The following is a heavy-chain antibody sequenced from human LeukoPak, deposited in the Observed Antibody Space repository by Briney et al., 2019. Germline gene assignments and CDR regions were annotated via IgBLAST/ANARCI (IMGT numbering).Heavy chain of an antibody. CDR3: ARVIAVAGVYYFDF. V-gene: IGHV4-61*02. Sequence: PSETLSLTCTVSGGSISSGSYYWSWVRQLAGKGLEWVGLIYTSGSTNYNPSLKSRVTISADTSKNQFSLKLSSVTAADTAVYYCARVIAVAGVYYFDFWGQGTLVTVSS. D-gene: IGHD6-13*01. J-gene: IGHJ4*02. CDR1: GGSISSGSYY. CDR2: IYTSGST.